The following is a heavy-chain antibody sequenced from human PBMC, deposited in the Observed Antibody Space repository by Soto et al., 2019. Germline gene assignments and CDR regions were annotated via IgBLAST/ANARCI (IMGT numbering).Heavy chain of an antibody. Sequence: QVQLVQSGAEVKKPGASVKVSCKASGYAFSSYGISWVRQAPGQGLEWMGWISAYNGNTNYAQKLQGRVTMTTDTXTSTAYMEVRSLRSDDTAVYYCASARGQLDTRFDYWGQGTLVTVSS. D-gene: IGHD6-13*01. J-gene: IGHJ4*02. CDR1: GYAFSSYG. V-gene: IGHV1-18*01. CDR3: ASARGQLDTRFDY. CDR2: ISAYNGNT.